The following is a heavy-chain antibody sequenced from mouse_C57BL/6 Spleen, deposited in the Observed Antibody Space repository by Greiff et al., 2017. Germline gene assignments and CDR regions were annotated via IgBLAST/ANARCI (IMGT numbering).Heavy chain of an antibody. J-gene: IGHJ4*01. CDR2: ISDGGSYT. V-gene: IGHV5-4*01. D-gene: IGHD3-3*01. CDR1: GFTFSSYA. CDR3: ARDRGKLNYAMDY. Sequence: EVHLVESGGGLVKPGGSLKLSCAASGFTFSSYAMSWVRQTPDKRLEWVATISDGGSYTYYPDNVKGRFTISRDKAKNNLYRQMSHLKSEDTAMYYCARDRGKLNYAMDYWGQGTSVTVSS.